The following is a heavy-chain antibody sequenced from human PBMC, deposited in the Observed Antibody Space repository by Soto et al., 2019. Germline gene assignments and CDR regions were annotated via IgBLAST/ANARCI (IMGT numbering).Heavy chain of an antibody. CDR2: SSYDGSNK. J-gene: IGHJ4*02. V-gene: IGHV3-33*01. CDR3: AYCTGQDTSGYYRF. Sequence: QVQLVESGGGVVQPGGSLRLSCAASGFTFSGHGMHWVRQAPGKGLEWVALSSYDGSNKYYRDSVKGRFTISRDNSKNMLYLQMNSLRAEDTAVYYCAYCTGQDTSGYYRFGGQGTLVTVSS. CDR1: GFTFSGHG. D-gene: IGHD6-19*01.